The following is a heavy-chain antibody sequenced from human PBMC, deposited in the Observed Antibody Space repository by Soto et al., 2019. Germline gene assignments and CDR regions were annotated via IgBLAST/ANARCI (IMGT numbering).Heavy chain of an antibody. CDR2: TSGSGDNT. J-gene: IGHJ4*02. CDR1: GFSFDDYA. V-gene: IGHV3-23*01. Sequence: GGSLRLSCAASGFSFDDYAMTWVRQAAGKGLEWVSATSGSGDNTYYADSVEGRFTISRDNSKNTLYLQLNSLRAEDTAVYYCAKGYYSGYDLAYFDYWGQGTLVTVSS. D-gene: IGHD5-12*01. CDR3: AKGYYSGYDLAYFDY.